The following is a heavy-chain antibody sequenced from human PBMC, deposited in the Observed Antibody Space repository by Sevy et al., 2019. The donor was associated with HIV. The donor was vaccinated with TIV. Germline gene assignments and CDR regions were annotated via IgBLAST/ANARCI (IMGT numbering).Heavy chain of an antibody. V-gene: IGHV3-21*01. CDR3: ARDGPSCSGGSCYSGFVDY. CDR1: GFTFSSYS. D-gene: IGHD2-15*01. J-gene: IGHJ4*02. CDR2: ISSSSSYI. Sequence: GSLRLSCAASGFTFSSYSMNWVRQAPGKGLEWVSSISSSSSYIYYADSVKGRFTISRDNAKNSLYLQMNSLRAEDTAVYYCARDGPSCSGGSCYSGFVDYWGQGTLVTVSS.